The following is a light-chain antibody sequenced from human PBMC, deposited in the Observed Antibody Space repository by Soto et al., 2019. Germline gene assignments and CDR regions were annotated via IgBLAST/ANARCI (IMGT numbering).Light chain of an antibody. V-gene: IGKV3-11*01. CDR1: QSVSSY. Sequence: EIVLTQSPATLSLSPGERATLSCRASQSVSSYLAWYQQKPGQAPMLLIYDAANKAPGIPARLSGSGSGTDFTLTISSLEREDFAVYYCQQRSNWPLTFGGGTKVAIK. CDR3: QQRSNWPLT. J-gene: IGKJ4*01. CDR2: DAA.